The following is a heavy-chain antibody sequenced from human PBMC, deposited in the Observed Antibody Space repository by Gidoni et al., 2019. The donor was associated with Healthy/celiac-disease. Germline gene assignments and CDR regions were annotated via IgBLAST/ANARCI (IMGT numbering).Heavy chain of an antibody. CDR3: AKATITMIVVVTDAFDI. D-gene: IGHD3-22*01. Sequence: EVQLLESGGGLVQPGGSVRLSCAASGFTFGSYAMSWVRQAPGKGLEGVSAISGSGGSTYYADSVKGRFTISRDNSKNTLYLQMNSLRAEDTAVYYCAKATITMIVVVTDAFDIWGQGTMVTVSS. CDR1: GFTFGSYA. V-gene: IGHV3-23*01. J-gene: IGHJ3*02. CDR2: ISGSGGST.